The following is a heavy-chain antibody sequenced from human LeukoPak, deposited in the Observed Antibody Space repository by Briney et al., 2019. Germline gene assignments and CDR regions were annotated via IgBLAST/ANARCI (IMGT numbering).Heavy chain of an antibody. Sequence: SETLSLTRAVSGYSISSGYYWGWIRQPPGKGLEWIGSIYHSGSTYYNPSLKSRVTISVDTSKNQFSLKLSSVTAADTAVYYCARPPYYDFWSGAYDAFDIWGQWTMVTVSS. CDR3: ARPPYYDFWSGAYDAFDI. D-gene: IGHD3-3*01. J-gene: IGHJ3*02. V-gene: IGHV4-38-2*01. CDR2: IYHSGST. CDR1: GYSISSGYY.